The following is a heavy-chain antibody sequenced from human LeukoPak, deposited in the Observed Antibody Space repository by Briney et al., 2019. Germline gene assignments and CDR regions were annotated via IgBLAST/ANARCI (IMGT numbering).Heavy chain of an antibody. V-gene: IGHV3-48*03. CDR1: GFTFSSYE. D-gene: IGHD3-10*02. J-gene: IGHJ6*04. CDR2: ISSSGSTI. CDR3: AELGITMIGGV. Sequence: GGSLSLSCAASGFTFSSYEMNWVRQAPGKGLEWVSYISSSGSTIYYTDSVKGRFTISRDNAKNSLYLQMNSLRAEDTAVYYCAELGITMIGGVWGKGTTVTISS.